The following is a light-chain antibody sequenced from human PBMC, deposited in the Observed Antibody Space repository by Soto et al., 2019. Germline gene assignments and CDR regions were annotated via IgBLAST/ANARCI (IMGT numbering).Light chain of an antibody. Sequence: QSVLTQPPSASGTPGQRVTISCSGSNSNIGSKFVYWYHQLPGAPAKLLIYRDNQRPSGIPDRSSCSKAGTSASLAIGGLQYEDEGDYYSAAWDVRLSAVFGGGTKLTV. J-gene: IGLJ3*02. CDR3: AAWDVRLSAV. CDR2: RDN. V-gene: IGLV1-47*01. CDR1: NSNIGSKF.